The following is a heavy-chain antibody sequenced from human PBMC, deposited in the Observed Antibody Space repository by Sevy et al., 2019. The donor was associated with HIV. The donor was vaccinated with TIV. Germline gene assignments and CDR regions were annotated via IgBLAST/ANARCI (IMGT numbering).Heavy chain of an antibody. V-gene: IGHV3-15*01. CDR3: TAGVGTSDCDY. CDR1: GFSFTNAW. CDR2: IKSKTDGGTR. D-gene: IGHD1-26*01. J-gene: IGHJ4*02. Sequence: GGSLRLSCAASGFSFTNAWMSWVRQAPGKGLELVGRIKSKTDGGTRDFAAPVKGRFAISRDDSKSTFYLQMDSLKTEDTGVYYCTAGVGTSDCDYWGQGILVTVSS.